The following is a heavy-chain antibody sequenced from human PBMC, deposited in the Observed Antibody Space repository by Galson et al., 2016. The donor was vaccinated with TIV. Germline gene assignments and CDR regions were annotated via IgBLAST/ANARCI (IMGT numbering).Heavy chain of an antibody. CDR2: IYPGDSGT. CDR1: GYDFASHW. D-gene: IGHD5-12*01. V-gene: IGHV5-51*03. CDR3: ALVTNVVAMIYPYDS. J-gene: IGHJ3*02. Sequence: QSGAEVKKPGESLKISCQGSGYDFASHWVGWVRQMPGKGLEWMGVIYPGDSGTKYSLAFRGQVTISADKSTRTTFLQWRSLKASDTAMYYCALVTNVVAMIYPYDSWGQGTMIIVSS.